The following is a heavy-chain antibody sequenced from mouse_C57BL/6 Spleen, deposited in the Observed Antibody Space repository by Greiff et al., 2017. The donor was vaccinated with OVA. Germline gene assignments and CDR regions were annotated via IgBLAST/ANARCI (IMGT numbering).Heavy chain of an antibody. Sequence: VQLQQSGPGLVQPSQSLSITCTVSGFSLTSYGVHWVRQSPGKGLEWLGVIWRGGSTDYNAAFMSRLSITKDNSKSQVFLKMNSLQADDTAIYYCAKNGGLGPLYYAMDYWGQGTSVTVSS. V-gene: IGHV2-5*01. CDR1: GFSLTSYG. CDR2: IWRGGST. CDR3: AKNGGLGPLYYAMDY. J-gene: IGHJ4*01. D-gene: IGHD4-1*01.